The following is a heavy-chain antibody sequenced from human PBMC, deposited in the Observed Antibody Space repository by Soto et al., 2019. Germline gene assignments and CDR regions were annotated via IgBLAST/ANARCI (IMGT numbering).Heavy chain of an antibody. V-gene: IGHV4-34*01. Sequence: QVLLQQWGAGLLKPSETLSLTCAVYGGSFSAYYWSWIRQPPGKGLEWIGEINHSGSTNYSPSLKGRVTISVDTSKSQFSLKLTSVTAADTAVYYCARTSKFEYWGQGTLVTVSS. CDR2: INHSGST. CDR1: GGSFSAYY. D-gene: IGHD6-6*01. CDR3: ARTSKFEY. J-gene: IGHJ4*02.